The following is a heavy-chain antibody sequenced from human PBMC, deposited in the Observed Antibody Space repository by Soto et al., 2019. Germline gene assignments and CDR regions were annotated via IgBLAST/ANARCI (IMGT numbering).Heavy chain of an antibody. Sequence: GSLRLSCAASGFAFSSYAMNWVRQAPGKGLEWVAIISYDGSNKYYADSVKGRFTISRDNSKNTLYLQMNSLTVEDTAVYYCARNMRPFWDGSYSPSISPDYWGQGTQVTVSS. D-gene: IGHD3-3*01. CDR2: ISYDGSNK. V-gene: IGHV3-30-3*01. CDR1: GFAFSSYA. CDR3: ARNMRPFWDGSYSPSISPDY. J-gene: IGHJ4*02.